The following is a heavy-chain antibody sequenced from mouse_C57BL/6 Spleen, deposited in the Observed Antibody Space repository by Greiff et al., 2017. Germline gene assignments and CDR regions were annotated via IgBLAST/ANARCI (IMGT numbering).Heavy chain of an antibody. CDR1: GFTFSDYG. J-gene: IGHJ4*01. Sequence: VQLKESGGGLVKPGGSLKLSCAASGFTFSDYGMHWVRQAPEKGLEWVAYISSGSSTIYYADTVKGRFTISRDNAKNTLFLQMTSLRSEDTAMYYCARTPDAMDYWGQGTSVTVSS. CDR3: ARTPDAMDY. CDR2: ISSGSSTI. V-gene: IGHV5-17*01.